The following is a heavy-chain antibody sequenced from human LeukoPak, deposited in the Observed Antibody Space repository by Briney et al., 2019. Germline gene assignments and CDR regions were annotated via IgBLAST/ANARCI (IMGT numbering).Heavy chain of an antibody. V-gene: IGHV4-59*01. D-gene: IGHD2-2*01. CDR1: GGSISDYY. Sequence: SETLSLTCTVSGGSISDYYWSWIRQPPGQGLEWIGYIYSSGTTAYNPSLKRRVTISVDTPKNQLSLKLSSVTAADTAMYYCARESRASRDFDYWGQGTLVSISS. J-gene: IGHJ4*02. CDR2: IYSSGTT. CDR3: ARESRASRDFDY.